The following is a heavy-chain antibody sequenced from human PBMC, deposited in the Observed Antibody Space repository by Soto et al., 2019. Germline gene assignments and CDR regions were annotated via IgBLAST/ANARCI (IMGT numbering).Heavy chain of an antibody. V-gene: IGHV3-30*18. CDR3: AKDVEGSGGSHTHTDY. Sequence: QVQLVESGGGVVQPGRSLRLSCAASGFTFSSYGMHWVRQAPGKGLEWVAVISYDGSNKYYANSVKGRFTISRDNSKNTLYLQMSSLRDEDTAVYYCAKDVEGSGGSHTHTDYWGKGTLVTVSS. D-gene: IGHD2-15*01. CDR2: ISYDGSNK. J-gene: IGHJ4*02. CDR1: GFTFSSYG.